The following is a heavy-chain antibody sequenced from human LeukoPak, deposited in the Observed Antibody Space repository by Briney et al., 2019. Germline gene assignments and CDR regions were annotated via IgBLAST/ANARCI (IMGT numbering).Heavy chain of an antibody. D-gene: IGHD3-22*01. CDR2: INAGNGNT. J-gene: IGHJ6*02. CDR3: ARGHSEYGSGYEPSYYGMDV. Sequence: GASVKVSCKASGYTFTGYYMHWVRQAPGQRLEWMGWINAGNGNTKYSQKFQGRVTITRDTSASTAYMELSSLRSEDTAVYYCARGHSEYGSGYEPSYYGMDVWGQGTTVTVSS. V-gene: IGHV1-3*01. CDR1: GYTFTGYY.